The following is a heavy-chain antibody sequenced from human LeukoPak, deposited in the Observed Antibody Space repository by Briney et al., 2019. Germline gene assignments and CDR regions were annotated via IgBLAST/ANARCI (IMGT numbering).Heavy chain of an antibody. CDR3: ARQGSSWRDPDAFDI. CDR1: GGSISSSSYF. CDR2: VFYSGNA. D-gene: IGHD6-13*01. Sequence: SETLSLTCTLSGGSISSSSYFWGWIRQPPGKGLGWIGSVFYSGNALYNPSLRSRLTISVDKSKNQFSLKLRSVTAADTAVYYCARQGSSWRDPDAFDIWGQGTMVTVSS. V-gene: IGHV4-39*01. J-gene: IGHJ3*02.